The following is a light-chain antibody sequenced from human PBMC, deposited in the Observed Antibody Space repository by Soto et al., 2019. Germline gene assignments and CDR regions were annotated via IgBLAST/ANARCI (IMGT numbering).Light chain of an antibody. CDR1: QSISNN. Sequence: EIVMTQSPATLSVSPGERATLSCRASQSISNNLAWYQKKPGQAPRLLIYGASTRDTGIPARFSGSGSGTEFTLTISSLQSEDFAVYYCQQYNNWWTFGQGTRVEIK. V-gene: IGKV3-15*01. CDR3: QQYNNWWT. J-gene: IGKJ1*01. CDR2: GAS.